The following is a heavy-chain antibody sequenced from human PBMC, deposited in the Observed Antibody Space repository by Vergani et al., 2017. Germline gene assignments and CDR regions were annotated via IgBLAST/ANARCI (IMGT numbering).Heavy chain of an antibody. CDR2: IWYDGSNK. Sequence: QVQLVESGGGVVQPGRSLRLSCAASGFTFSSYGMHWVRQAPGKGLEWVAVIWYDGSNKYYADSVKGRFTISRDNSKNTLYLQMNSLRAEDTAVYYCAKDEPDGSYLLTWGQGTLVTVSS. V-gene: IGHV3-33*06. CDR1: GFTFSSYG. J-gene: IGHJ4*02. D-gene: IGHD1-26*01. CDR3: AKDEPDGSYLLT.